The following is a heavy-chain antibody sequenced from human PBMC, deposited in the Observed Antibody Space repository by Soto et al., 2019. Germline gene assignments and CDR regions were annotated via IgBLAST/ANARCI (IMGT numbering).Heavy chain of an antibody. Sequence: ASVKVSCKASGYTFTSYAMHWVRQAPGQRLEWMGWINAGNGNTKYSQKFQGRVTITRDTSASTAYMELSSLRSEDTAVYYCARVRVIAAAGTEPYFDYWGQGTLVTVSS. CDR3: ARVRVIAAAGTEPYFDY. V-gene: IGHV1-3*01. CDR1: GYTFTSYA. J-gene: IGHJ4*02. CDR2: INAGNGNT. D-gene: IGHD6-13*01.